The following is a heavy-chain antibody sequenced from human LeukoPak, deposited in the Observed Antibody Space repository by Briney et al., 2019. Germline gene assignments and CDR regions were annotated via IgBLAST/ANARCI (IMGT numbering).Heavy chain of an antibody. CDR2: INPNSGGT. CDR1: GYTFTRYY. CDR3: VAYYYDSSGYLSDY. J-gene: IGHJ4*02. Sequence: ASVKVSCKASGYTFTRYYMHWVRQAPGQGLEWMGRINPNSGGTNYVQKFQGRVTMTRDTSISTAYMELSRLRSDDTAVYYCVAYYYDSSGYLSDYWGQGTLVTVSS. V-gene: IGHV1-2*06. D-gene: IGHD3-22*01.